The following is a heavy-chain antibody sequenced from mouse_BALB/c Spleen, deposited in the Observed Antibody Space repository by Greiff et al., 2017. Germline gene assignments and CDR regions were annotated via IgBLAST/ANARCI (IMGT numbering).Heavy chain of an antibody. CDR3: ARYGNYGISKGFDY. D-gene: IGHD1-1*01. CDR1: GYAFTSYN. Sequence: VQLKQSGPELVKPGASVKVSCKASGYAFTSYNMYWVKQSHGKSLEWIGYIDPYNGGTSYNQKFKGKATLTVDKSSSTAYMHLNSLTSEDSAVYYCARYGNYGISKGFDYWGQGTTLTVSS. J-gene: IGHJ2*01. V-gene: IGHV1S135*01. CDR2: IDPYNGGT.